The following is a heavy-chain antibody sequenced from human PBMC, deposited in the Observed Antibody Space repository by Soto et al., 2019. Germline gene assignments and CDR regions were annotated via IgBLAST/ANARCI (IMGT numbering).Heavy chain of an antibody. Sequence: GGSLRLSCAASGFTFSSYGMHWVRQAPGKGLEWVAVISYDGSNKYYGDSVKGRFTISRDNSKNTLYLQMNSLRAEDTAVYYCAKAVGYCSSSSCRDYYYYYGMDVWGQGTTVTVSS. J-gene: IGHJ6*02. CDR1: GFTFSSYG. V-gene: IGHV3-30*18. CDR3: AKAVGYCSSSSCRDYYYYYGMDV. CDR2: ISYDGSNK. D-gene: IGHD2-2*01.